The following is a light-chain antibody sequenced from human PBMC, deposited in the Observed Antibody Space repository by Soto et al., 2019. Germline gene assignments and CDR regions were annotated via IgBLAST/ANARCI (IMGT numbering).Light chain of an antibody. J-gene: IGLJ1*01. V-gene: IGLV2-14*01. CDR2: DIT. Sequence: QSVLTQPASVSGSPGQSITISCTGTSSDVGAYIYVSWYQQHPGKAPKLMIYDITNRPSGVSNRFSASKSGNTASLTISGLQAEDEADYYCVSFTTSSTYVFGTGTKLTVL. CDR1: SSDVGAYIY. CDR3: VSFTTSSTYV.